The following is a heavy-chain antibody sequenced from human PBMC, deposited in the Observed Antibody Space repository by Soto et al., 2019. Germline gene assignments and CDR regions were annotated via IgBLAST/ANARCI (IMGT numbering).Heavy chain of an antibody. CDR2: IYYSGST. J-gene: IGHJ5*02. V-gene: IGHV4-59*01. Sequence: PSETLSLTCTVSGGSISSYYWSWIRQPPGKGLEWIGYIYYSGSTNYNPSLKSRVTISVDTSKNQFSLKLSSVTAADTAVYYCAKAPRGLGLDGSFDPWGQGTLVTVSS. CDR1: GGSISSYY. D-gene: IGHD3-10*01. CDR3: AKAPRGLGLDGSFDP.